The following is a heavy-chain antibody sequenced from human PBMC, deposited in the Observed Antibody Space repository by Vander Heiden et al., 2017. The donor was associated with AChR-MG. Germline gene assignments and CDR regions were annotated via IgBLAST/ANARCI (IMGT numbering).Heavy chain of an antibody. J-gene: IGHJ3*02. Sequence: QVQLVESGGGVVQPGRSLRLSCAASGFPFSSYAMHWVRQAPGKGLEWVAVISYDGSNKYYADSVKGRFTISRDNSKNTLYLQMNSLRAEDTAVYYCARAGYSSSLGGHDAFDIWGQGTMVTVSS. D-gene: IGHD6-13*01. CDR2: ISYDGSNK. CDR3: ARAGYSSSLGGHDAFDI. CDR1: GFPFSSYA. V-gene: IGHV3-30-3*01.